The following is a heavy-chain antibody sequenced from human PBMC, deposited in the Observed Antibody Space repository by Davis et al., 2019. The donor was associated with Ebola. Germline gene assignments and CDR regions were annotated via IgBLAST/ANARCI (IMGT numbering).Heavy chain of an antibody. D-gene: IGHD2-8*01. Sequence: SVKVSCKASGYTFTSYAMNWVRQAPGQGLEWMGGIIPIFGTANYAQKFQGRVTITADESTSTAYMELSSLRSEDTAVYYCARDPPPLYGDYYYGMDVWGKGTTVTVSS. CDR2: IIPIFGTA. J-gene: IGHJ6*04. V-gene: IGHV1-69*13. CDR3: ARDPPPLYGDYYYGMDV. CDR1: GYTFTSYA.